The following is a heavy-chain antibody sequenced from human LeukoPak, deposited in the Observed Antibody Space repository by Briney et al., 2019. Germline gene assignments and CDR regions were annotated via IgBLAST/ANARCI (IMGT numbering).Heavy chain of an antibody. CDR2: IIPIFGTV. CDR1: GGTFSSYA. V-gene: IGHV1-69*13. CDR3: AKSDRDSSGYYSLDAFDI. J-gene: IGHJ3*02. D-gene: IGHD3-22*01. Sequence: ASVKVSCKASGGTFSSYAISWVRQAPGQGLEWMGGIIPIFGTVNYAQKFQGRVTITADESTSTAYMELSSLRSEDTAVYYCAKSDRDSSGYYSLDAFDIWGQGTMVTVSS.